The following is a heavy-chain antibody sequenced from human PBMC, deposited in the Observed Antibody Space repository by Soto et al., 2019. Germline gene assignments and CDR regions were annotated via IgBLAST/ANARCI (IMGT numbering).Heavy chain of an antibody. CDR1: GDTFKNCV. CDR2: IIPLFGTT. Sequence: QVQVVQSGVEVRRPGSSVKVSCKASGDTFKNCVISWVRQAPGQGLEWMGGIIPLFGTTDFAQRFQGRLTITTDEYTSTAYMELSRLRSEGTATYYCAAELGSGKVSVVWGQGTTVIVSS. CDR3: AAELGSGKVSVV. D-gene: IGHD7-27*01. J-gene: IGHJ6*02. V-gene: IGHV1-69*01.